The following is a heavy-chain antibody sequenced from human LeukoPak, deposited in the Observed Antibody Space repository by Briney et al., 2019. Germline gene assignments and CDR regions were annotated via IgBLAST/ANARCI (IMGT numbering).Heavy chain of an antibody. CDR3: AKGKVNHDGAFDF. D-gene: IGHD4-11*01. CDR2: ISGSGGST. Sequence: PGGSLRLSCAASGFTFSSYAMSWVRQAPGKGLERVSAISGSGGSTYYADSVKGRFTMSRDNSKKTLSLQMNSLRAEDTAVYYCAKGKVNHDGAFDFWGQGTMVTVSS. J-gene: IGHJ3*01. V-gene: IGHV3-23*01. CDR1: GFTFSSYA.